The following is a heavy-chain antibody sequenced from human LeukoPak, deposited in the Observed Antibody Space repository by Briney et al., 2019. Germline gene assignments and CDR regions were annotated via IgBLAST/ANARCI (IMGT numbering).Heavy chain of an antibody. Sequence: PGGSLRLSCAASGFTFSYYSMNWVRQAPGKGLEWVSYISRSSSTIYYADSVKGRFIISRDNAKNTLYLHMNSLRADDTAVYYCARDPTSSSALDYWGQGTLVTVSS. J-gene: IGHJ4*02. D-gene: IGHD6-6*01. CDR2: ISRSSSTI. V-gene: IGHV3-48*01. CDR1: GFTFSYYS. CDR3: ARDPTSSSALDY.